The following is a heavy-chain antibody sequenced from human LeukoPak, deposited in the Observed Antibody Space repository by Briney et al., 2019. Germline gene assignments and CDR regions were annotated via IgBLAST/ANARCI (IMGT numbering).Heavy chain of an antibody. D-gene: IGHD3-10*01. CDR3: ARDGILLWFGELGNWFDP. V-gene: IGHV3-21*01. CDR2: ISSSSSYI. J-gene: IGHJ5*02. Sequence: GGSLRLSCAASGFTFSSYSMNWVRQAPGKGLEWVSSISSSSSYIYYADSVKGRFTISRDNAKNSLYLQMNSLRAEDTAVYYCARDGILLWFGELGNWFDPWGQGTLVTVSS. CDR1: GFTFSSYS.